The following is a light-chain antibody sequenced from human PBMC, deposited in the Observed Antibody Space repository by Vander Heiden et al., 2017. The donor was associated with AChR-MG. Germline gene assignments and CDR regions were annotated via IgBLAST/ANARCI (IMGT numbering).Light chain of an antibody. CDR2: DVT. CDR1: SSDIGGYNY. Sequence: QPALTQPASVSGSPGQSITISCTGTSSDIGGYNYVSWYQQHPGKVSKLLIYDVTNRPSGVSDRFSGSKSGNTASLTVSGLQAEDEADYYCSSYRTGSVVFGGGTKLTVL. V-gene: IGLV2-14*03. CDR3: SSYRTGSVV. J-gene: IGLJ2*01.